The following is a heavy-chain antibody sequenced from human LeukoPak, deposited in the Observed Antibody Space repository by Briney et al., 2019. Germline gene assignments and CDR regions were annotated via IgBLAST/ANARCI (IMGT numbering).Heavy chain of an antibody. D-gene: IGHD6-13*01. CDR2: IYPDDSDT. CDR3: VRHGLGSSWFGFDY. Sequence: GGSLRLSCKGSGYSFTTYWIGWVRQMPGKGLEWMGIIYPDDSDTRYSPSFQGQVTISADKSISTAYLQWSSLKASDSAMYYCVRHGLGSSWFGFDYWGQGTLVTVSS. J-gene: IGHJ4*02. CDR1: GYSFTTYW. V-gene: IGHV5-51*01.